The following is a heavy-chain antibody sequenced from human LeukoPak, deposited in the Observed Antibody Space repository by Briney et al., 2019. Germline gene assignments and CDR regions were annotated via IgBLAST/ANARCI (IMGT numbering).Heavy chain of an antibody. CDR1: GGTISSSNDY. CDR2: IYYSGST. J-gene: IGHJ4*02. D-gene: IGHD6-19*01. Sequence: PSETLSLTCTVSGGTISSSNDYWGWIRQPPGKGLEWIGSIYYSGSTYYNPSLKSRVTISVDTSKNQFSLKLSSVTAADTAVYYCARHPSGWYRFDYWGQGTLVTVSS. V-gene: IGHV4-39*01. CDR3: ARHPSGWYRFDY.